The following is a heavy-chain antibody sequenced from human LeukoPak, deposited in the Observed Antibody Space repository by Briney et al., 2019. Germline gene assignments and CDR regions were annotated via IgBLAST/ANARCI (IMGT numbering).Heavy chain of an antibody. D-gene: IGHD2-15*01. CDR3: ARDGYCSGGSRYSNY. J-gene: IGHJ4*02. CDR2: IIPIFGTA. Sequence: GSSVKVSCKASGGTFSSYAISWVRQAPGQGLEWMGGIIPIFGTANYAQKFQGRVTITADESTSTAYMELSSLRSEDTAVYYCARDGYCSGGSRYSNYWGQGTLVTVSS. V-gene: IGHV1-69*01. CDR1: GGTFSSYA.